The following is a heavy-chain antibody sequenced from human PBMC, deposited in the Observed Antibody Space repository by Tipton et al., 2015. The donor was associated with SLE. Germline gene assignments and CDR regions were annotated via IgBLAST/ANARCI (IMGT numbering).Heavy chain of an antibody. D-gene: IGHD3-22*01. J-gene: IGHJ3*02. V-gene: IGHV4-59*11. CDR3: ARLFQRKWLFDAFDI. CDR2: IYYSGST. Sequence: GLVKPSETLSLTCTVSGGSISSHYWSWIRQPPGKGLEWIGYIYYSGSTNYNPSLKSRVTISVDTSKNQFSLKLSSVTAADTAVYYCARLFQRKWLFDAFDIWGQGTMVTVSS. CDR1: GGSISSHY.